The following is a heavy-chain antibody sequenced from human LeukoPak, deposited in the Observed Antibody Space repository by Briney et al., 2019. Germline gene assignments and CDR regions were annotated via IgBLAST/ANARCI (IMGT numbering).Heavy chain of an antibody. J-gene: IGHJ6*03. V-gene: IGHV4-59*01. CDR3: ARGDFCSKSNCYLRPMDV. Sequence: PSETLSLTCTVSGGSISDYYWNWIRQPPGKGLEWIGYIYYSGSTTYNPSLKSRVAMSVDTAKNQFSLKLRSVTAADTAVYYCARGDFCSKSNCYLRPMDVWGKGTTVTVSS. CDR2: IYYSGST. CDR1: GGSISDYY. D-gene: IGHD3-3*01.